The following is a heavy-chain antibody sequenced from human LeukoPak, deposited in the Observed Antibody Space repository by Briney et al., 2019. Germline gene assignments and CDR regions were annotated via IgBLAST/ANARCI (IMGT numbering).Heavy chain of an antibody. CDR2: TSSSSSYI. CDR3: ARDEGYSHGYLY. D-gene: IGHD5-18*01. CDR1: GFTFSSYS. J-gene: IGHJ4*02. V-gene: IGHV3-21*01. Sequence: GGSLRLSCAASGFTFSSYSMNWVRQAPGKGLEWVSSTSSSSSYIYYADSVKGRFTISRDNAKNSLYLQMNSLRAEDTAVYYCARDEGYSHGYLYWGQGTLVTVSS.